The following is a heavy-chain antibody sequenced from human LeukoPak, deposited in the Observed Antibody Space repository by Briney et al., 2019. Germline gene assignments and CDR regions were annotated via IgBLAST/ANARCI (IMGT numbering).Heavy chain of an antibody. V-gene: IGHV4-34*01. CDR3: ARFYGSGSYYGHY. CDR2: INHSGST. D-gene: IGHD3-10*01. Sequence: PSETLSLTCAVYGGSFSGYYWSWIRQPPGKGLEWIGEINHSGSTNYNPSLKGRVTISVDTSKNQFSLKLSSVTAADTAVYYCARFYGSGSYYGHYWGQGTLVTVSS. J-gene: IGHJ4*02. CDR1: GGSFSGYY.